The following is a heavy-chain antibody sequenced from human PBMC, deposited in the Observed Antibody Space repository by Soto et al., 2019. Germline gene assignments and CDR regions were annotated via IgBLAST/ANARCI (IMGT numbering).Heavy chain of an antibody. CDR1: GYTFTDYG. D-gene: IGHD2-15*01. V-gene: IGHV1-18*01. Sequence: QVQFVQSGAEVKKPGASVKVSCKASGYTFTDYGIGWVRQAPGQGREWMGWISAYNGNTNYAQKFRGRVTMTTDTFTSTAHMELRSLGSDDTAVYYCARRFCSGGSCYPGLGSHSYMDVWGKGTTVTVSS. CDR2: ISAYNGNT. J-gene: IGHJ6*03. CDR3: ARRFCSGGSCYPGLGSHSYMDV.